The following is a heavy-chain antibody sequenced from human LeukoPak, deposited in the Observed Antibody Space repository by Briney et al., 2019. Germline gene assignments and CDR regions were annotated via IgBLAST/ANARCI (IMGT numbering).Heavy chain of an antibody. CDR1: GFTLSSYS. CDR2: ISSSSSYI. CDR3: ARDVTLGNFDY. Sequence: NPGGSLRLSCTASGFTLSSYSMNWVRQAPGKGLEWVSCISSSSSYIYYADSVKGRFTISRDNAKNSLYLQMNSLRAEDTAVYYCARDVTLGNFDYWGQGILVIVSS. V-gene: IGHV3-21*01. D-gene: IGHD3-16*01. J-gene: IGHJ4*02.